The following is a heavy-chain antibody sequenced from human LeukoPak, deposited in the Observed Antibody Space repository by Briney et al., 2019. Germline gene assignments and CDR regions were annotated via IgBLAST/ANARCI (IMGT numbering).Heavy chain of an antibody. V-gene: IGHV4-39*01. CDR3: ASGIGQHTFRNN. J-gene: IGHJ4*02. Sequence: SETLSLTCTVSGGSISSSSYYWGWIRQPPGKGLECICSIYYSPYTYYTPSLKSPVTISVDTSNNQFSLKLSSVTAADTAVYYCASGIGQHTFRNNWGQGTLVTVSS. D-gene: IGHD2-21*01. CDR2: IYYSPYT. CDR1: GGSISSSSYY.